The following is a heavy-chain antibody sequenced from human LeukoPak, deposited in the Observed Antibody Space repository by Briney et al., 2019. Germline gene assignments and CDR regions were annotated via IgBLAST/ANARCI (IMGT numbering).Heavy chain of an antibody. Sequence: SQTLSLTCTVSGGSISSGDYYWSWIRQPPGKGLECIVYIYYSGSAYYNPSLKSRVTISVDTSKNQFSLKLSSVTAADTAVYYCARSNILTGYVYWGQGTLVTVSS. CDR2: IYYSGSA. D-gene: IGHD3-9*01. CDR3: ARSNILTGYVY. J-gene: IGHJ4*02. CDR1: GGSISSGDYY. V-gene: IGHV4-30-4*01.